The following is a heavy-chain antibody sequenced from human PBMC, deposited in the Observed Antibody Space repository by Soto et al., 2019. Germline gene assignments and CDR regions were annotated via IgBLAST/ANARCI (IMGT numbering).Heavy chain of an antibody. CDR3: EAEMTFGKLSVV. J-gene: IGHJ6*02. Sequence: QMQLVQSGAEVKKPGSSVKVSCKASGDTDTNYVISWVRQAPGQGLEWMGGIFPKFGTTYSAQKLQDRLTITADESTSTVYMQLSSLRLDHTAVYYCEAEMTFGKLSVVWGQGTTVTVSS. CDR1: GDTDTNYV. V-gene: IGHV1-69*01. CDR2: IFPKFGTT. D-gene: IGHD3-16*02.